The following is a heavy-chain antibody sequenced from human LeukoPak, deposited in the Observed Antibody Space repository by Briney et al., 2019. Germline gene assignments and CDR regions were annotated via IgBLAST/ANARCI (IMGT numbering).Heavy chain of an antibody. V-gene: IGHV3-21*01. D-gene: IGHD6-19*01. CDR3: ARAPMVAGFYFDY. Sequence: GGSLRLSCAASGFTFSSYSMNWVRQAPGKGLESVSSISSSSSYIYYADSVKGRFTISRDNAKNSLYLQMNSLRAEDTAVYYCARAPMVAGFYFDYWGQGTLVTVSS. J-gene: IGHJ4*02. CDR1: GFTFSSYS. CDR2: ISSSSSYI.